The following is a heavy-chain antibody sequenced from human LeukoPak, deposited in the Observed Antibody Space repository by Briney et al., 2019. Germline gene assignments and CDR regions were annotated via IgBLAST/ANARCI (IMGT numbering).Heavy chain of an antibody. CDR2: IDTDGGST. J-gene: IGHJ4*02. CDR1: GFTFSNYW. V-gene: IGHV3-74*01. Sequence: GGSLRLSCAASGFTFSNYWMHWVRQAPGKGLVWVSRIDTDGGSTGYADSVKGRFTISRDNAKNTLFLQMNSLRAEDTAAYYCARDLGGGGGYWGQGTLVTVSS. D-gene: IGHD3-16*01. CDR3: ARDLGGGGGY.